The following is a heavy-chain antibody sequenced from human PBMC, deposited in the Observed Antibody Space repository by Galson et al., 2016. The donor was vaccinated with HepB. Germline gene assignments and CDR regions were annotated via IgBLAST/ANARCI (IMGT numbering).Heavy chain of an antibody. D-gene: IGHD3-10*01. CDR3: ARGSYHSGSGSFAFQF. CDR1: GGSISNYY. J-gene: IGHJ4*02. CDR2: MYTGGST. V-gene: IGHV4-4*07. Sequence: SLTCTVSGGSISNYYWSWIRQPAGKGLEWIGRMYTGGSTSYNPSLKSRVSMSVDTSKYHFSLNLKSVTAADTAVYYCARGSYHSGSGSFAFQFWGQGTLVTVSS.